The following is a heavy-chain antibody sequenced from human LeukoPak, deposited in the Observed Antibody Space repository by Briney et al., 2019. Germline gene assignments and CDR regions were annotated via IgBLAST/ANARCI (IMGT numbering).Heavy chain of an antibody. V-gene: IGHV1-2*02. CDR2: INPLSGGT. CDR1: GYTFTGYY. CDR3: ASGAQYFQH. J-gene: IGHJ1*01. Sequence: ASVKVSCKASGYTFTGYYMHWVRQAPGQGLEWMGWINPLSGGTNYAQKFQGRVTMTRDTSISTAYMELSSLRSDDAAVYFCASGAQYFQHWGQGTLVTVSS.